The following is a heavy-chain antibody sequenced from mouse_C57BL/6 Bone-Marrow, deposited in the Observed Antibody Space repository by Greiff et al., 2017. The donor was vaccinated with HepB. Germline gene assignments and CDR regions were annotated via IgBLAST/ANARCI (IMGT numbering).Heavy chain of an antibody. CDR1: GYSFTGYY. V-gene: IGHV1-42*01. Sequence: EVQLQQSRPELVKPGASVKISCKASGYSFTGYYMNWVKQSPEKSLEWIGEINPSTGGTTYNQKFKAKATLTVDKSSSTAYMQLKSLTSEDSAVYYCARWGWEGNWGQGTLVTVSA. D-gene: IGHD3-3*01. CDR3: ARWGWEGN. CDR2: INPSTGGT. J-gene: IGHJ3*01.